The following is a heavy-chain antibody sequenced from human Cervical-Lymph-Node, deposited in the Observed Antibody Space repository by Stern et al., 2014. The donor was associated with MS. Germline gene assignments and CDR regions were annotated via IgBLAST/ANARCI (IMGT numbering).Heavy chain of an antibody. CDR3: AKLWLGELPENPFEF. V-gene: IGHV4-39*01. D-gene: IGHD3-10*01. CDR2: IYYRGST. Sequence: VQLVESGPGLVKPSETLSLTCTVSGGSIRSSSYYWGWIRQPPGKGLEWIGSIYYRGSTYYNPSLKSRVTISVDTSKNQFSLRLPSVTAADTAVYYCAKLWLGELPENPFEFWGQGTLVTVSS. CDR1: GGSIRSSSYY. J-gene: IGHJ4*02.